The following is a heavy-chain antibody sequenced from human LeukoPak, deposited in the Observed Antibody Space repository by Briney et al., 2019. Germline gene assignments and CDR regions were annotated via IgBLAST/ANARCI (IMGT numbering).Heavy chain of an antibody. V-gene: IGHV1-24*01. CDR3: ATGERDTAMANFDY. CDR1: GYTLTELS. D-gene: IGHD5-18*01. J-gene: IGHJ4*02. Sequence: ASVKVSCKVSGYTLTELSMHWVRQAPGEGLEWMGGFDPEDGETIYAQKFQGRVTMTEDTSTDTAYMELSSLRSGDTAVYYCATGERDTAMANFDYWGQGTLVTVSS. CDR2: FDPEDGET.